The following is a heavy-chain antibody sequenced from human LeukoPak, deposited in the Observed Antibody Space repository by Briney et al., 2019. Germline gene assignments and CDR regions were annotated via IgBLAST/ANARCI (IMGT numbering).Heavy chain of an antibody. J-gene: IGHJ5*02. D-gene: IGHD6-19*01. Sequence: SETLSLTCAVYGGSFSGYYWSWIRQPPGKGLEWIGEINHSGSTNYNPSLKSRVTISVDTSKNQFSLKLSSVIAADTAVYYCARAVAGIGAGFDPWGQGTLVTVSS. V-gene: IGHV4-34*01. CDR2: INHSGST. CDR1: GGSFSGYY. CDR3: ARAVAGIGAGFDP.